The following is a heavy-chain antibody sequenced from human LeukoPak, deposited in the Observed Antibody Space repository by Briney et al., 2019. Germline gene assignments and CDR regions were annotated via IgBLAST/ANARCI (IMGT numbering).Heavy chain of an antibody. D-gene: IGHD3-22*01. Sequence: ASVKVSCKASGYTFTSYDINWVRQATGQGLEWMGWMNPNSGNTGYAQKFQGRVTITRNTSISTAYMELSSLSSEDMAVYYCARASGGAYYYDSNLDYWGQGTLVTVSS. CDR1: GYTFTSYD. CDR2: MNPNSGNT. V-gene: IGHV1-8*03. CDR3: ARASGGAYYYDSNLDY. J-gene: IGHJ4*02.